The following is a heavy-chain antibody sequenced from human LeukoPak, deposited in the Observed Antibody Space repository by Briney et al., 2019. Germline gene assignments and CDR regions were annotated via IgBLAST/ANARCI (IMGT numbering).Heavy chain of an antibody. V-gene: IGHV3-23*03. Sequence: PGGSLRLSCASSGFSFSSYAMIWVRQAPGKGLEWVSVLYSDGNTKYADSVQGRFTISRDNSKNTLYLEMNSLSPDDTAVYYCARGVEPLAANTLAYWGQGTLVTVSS. CDR3: ARGVEPLAANTLAY. J-gene: IGHJ4*02. D-gene: IGHD1-14*01. CDR1: GFSFSSYA. CDR2: LYSDGNT.